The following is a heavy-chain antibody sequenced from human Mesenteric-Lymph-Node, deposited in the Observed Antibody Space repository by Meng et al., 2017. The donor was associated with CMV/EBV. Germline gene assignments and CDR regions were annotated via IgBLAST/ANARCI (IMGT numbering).Heavy chain of an antibody. D-gene: IGHD3-9*01. Sequence: GESLKISCAASGFTFSSYTMHWVRQAPGQGLEWMGWINPNSGGTNYAQKFQGRVTMTRDTSISTAYMELSRLRYDDTAVYYCARAHYDILTGYSDYFDYWGQGTLVTVSS. V-gene: IGHV1-2*02. CDR3: ARAHYDILTGYSDYFDY. CDR2: INPNSGGT. CDR1: GFTFSSYT. J-gene: IGHJ4*02.